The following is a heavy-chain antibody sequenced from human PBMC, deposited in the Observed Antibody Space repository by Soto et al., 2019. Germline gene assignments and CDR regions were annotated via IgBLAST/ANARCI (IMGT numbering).Heavy chain of an antibody. CDR3: AKDPLGELLITWFDP. V-gene: IGHV3-23*01. CDR2: ISGSGGST. Sequence: GGSLRLSCAASGFTFSSYAMSWVRQAPGKGLEWVSAISGSGGSTYYADSVKGRFTISRDNSKNTLYLQMNSLRAEDTAVYYCAKDPLGELLITWFDPWGQGTLVTVSS. CDR1: GFTFSSYA. J-gene: IGHJ5*02. D-gene: IGHD1-26*01.